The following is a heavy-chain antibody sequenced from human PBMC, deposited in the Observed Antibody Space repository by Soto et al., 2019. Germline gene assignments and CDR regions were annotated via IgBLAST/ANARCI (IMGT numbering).Heavy chain of an antibody. CDR3: ARESRMITFGGVIFAFDI. Sequence: PGGSLRLSCAASGFTFSSYSMNWVRQAPGKGLEWVSYISSSSSTIYYADSVKGRFTISRDNAKNSLYLQMNSLRAEDTAVYYCARESRMITFGGVIFAFDIWGQGTMVTVS. CDR1: GFTFSSYS. CDR2: ISSSSSTI. D-gene: IGHD3-16*02. J-gene: IGHJ3*02. V-gene: IGHV3-48*01.